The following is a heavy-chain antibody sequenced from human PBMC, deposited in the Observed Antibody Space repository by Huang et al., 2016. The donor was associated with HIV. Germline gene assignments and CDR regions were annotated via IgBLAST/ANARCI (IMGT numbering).Heavy chain of an antibody. CDR1: GGSLSGYY. V-gene: IGHV4-34*02. CDR2: INHLGRP. Sequence: QVHLQQWGAGLLKSAETLSLTCAVYGGSLSGYYWRWLRQTPGKGLEWIGEINHLGRPNYNPSLKSRVSISMDGSKKQFSLKLRSISDADTAVYFCARDATKNPRGWFDPWGQGTLVTVAA. CDR3: ARDATKNPRGWFDP. J-gene: IGHJ5*02. D-gene: IGHD3-10*01.